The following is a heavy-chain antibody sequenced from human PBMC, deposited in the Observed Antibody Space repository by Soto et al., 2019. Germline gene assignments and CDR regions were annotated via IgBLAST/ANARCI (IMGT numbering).Heavy chain of an antibody. V-gene: IGHV4-59*01. Sequence: QVQLQESVPGLVKPSETLSLTCTVSGGSISNIFWSWIRQPPGKGLEWIGYIHYNGSSTYNPSLKCRVSIALDTSKKQFSLRLSTVTAADTAIYCCAVYDFRIGYYGGSCRLDPWCQGNLVTVSS. CDR2: IHYNGSS. D-gene: IGHD3-3*01. CDR3: AVYDFRIGYYGGSCRLDP. CDR1: GGSISNIF. J-gene: IGHJ5*02.